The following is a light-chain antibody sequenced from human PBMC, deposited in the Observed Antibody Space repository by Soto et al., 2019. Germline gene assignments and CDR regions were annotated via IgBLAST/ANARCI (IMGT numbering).Light chain of an antibody. Sequence: EIGLTQSPGTLSLSPGERATLSCRASRSVSSSYLAWYQQKPGQAPRLLIYGASSRATGIPDRFSGSGSGTDFTLTISRLEPEDFAVYDCPQYGSPWTFGQGTKVEIK. V-gene: IGKV3-20*01. J-gene: IGKJ1*01. CDR2: GAS. CDR3: PQYGSPWT. CDR1: RSVSSSY.